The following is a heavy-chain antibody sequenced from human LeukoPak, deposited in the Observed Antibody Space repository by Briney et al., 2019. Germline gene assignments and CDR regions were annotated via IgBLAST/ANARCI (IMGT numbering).Heavy chain of an antibody. CDR1: GFTFSSYG. V-gene: IGHV3-30*02. Sequence: GGSLRLSCAASGFTFSSYGIHWDRQAPGKGLEWVAFIRYDGSNKYYADSVKGRFTISRDNSKNTLYLQMNSLRAEDTAVYYCAKIAAYRYGYEDYWGQGTLVTVSS. CDR2: IRYDGSNK. D-gene: IGHD5-18*01. CDR3: AKIAAYRYGYEDY. J-gene: IGHJ4*02.